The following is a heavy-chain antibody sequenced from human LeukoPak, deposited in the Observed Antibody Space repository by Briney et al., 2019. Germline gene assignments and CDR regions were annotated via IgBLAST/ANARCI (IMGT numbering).Heavy chain of an antibody. Sequence: PSETLSLTCAVYGGSFSGYYWSWIRQPPGKGLEWIGYIYHSGSTYYNPSLKSRVTISVDRSKNQFSLKLSSVTAADTAVYYCARGAYSSSWYGAYWGQGTLVTVSS. CDR2: IYHSGST. J-gene: IGHJ4*02. V-gene: IGHV4-34*01. CDR1: GGSFSGYY. D-gene: IGHD6-13*01. CDR3: ARGAYSSSWYGAY.